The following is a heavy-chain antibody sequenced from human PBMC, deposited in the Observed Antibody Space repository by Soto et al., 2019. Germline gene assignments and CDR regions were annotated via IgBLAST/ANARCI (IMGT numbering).Heavy chain of an antibody. CDR3: AREGVVVAAFAFDI. Sequence: GGSLRLSCAASGFTFSSYSMNWVRQAPGKGLEWVSSISSSSSYIYYADSVKGRFTISRDNAKNSLYLQMNSLRAEDTAVYYCAREGVVVAAFAFDIWGQGTMVTVSS. CDR2: ISSSSSYI. D-gene: IGHD2-15*01. CDR1: GFTFSSYS. J-gene: IGHJ3*02. V-gene: IGHV3-21*01.